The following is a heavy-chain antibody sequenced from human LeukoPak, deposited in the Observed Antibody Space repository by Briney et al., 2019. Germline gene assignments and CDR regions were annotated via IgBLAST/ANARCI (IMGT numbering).Heavy chain of an antibody. Sequence: SETLSLTCAVYGGSFSGYYWGWIRQPPGKGLEWIGSIYHSGSTSYNPSLKSRLTISVDTSKNQFSLKLNFVTAADTAMYYCARMFRSSWYINWFDPWGQGTLVTVSS. CDR2: IYHSGST. CDR3: ARMFRSSWYINWFDP. CDR1: GGSFSGYY. D-gene: IGHD6-13*01. V-gene: IGHV4-38-2*01. J-gene: IGHJ5*02.